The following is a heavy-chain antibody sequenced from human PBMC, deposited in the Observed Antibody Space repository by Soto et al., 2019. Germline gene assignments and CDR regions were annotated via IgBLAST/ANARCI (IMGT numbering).Heavy chain of an antibody. Sequence: QVQLVESGGGGVQPGGSLRLSCAASGFTFSSYAMHWVRQAPGKGLEWVAIISFDGSNKFYADSVKGRFTISRDNSKNTLYMEMSSLRAEDTAVYLCARDLSYCSGGSCYQHDGSDNWGQGTLVTVSS. V-gene: IGHV3-30*03. CDR1: GFTFSSYA. D-gene: IGHD2-15*01. CDR2: ISFDGSNK. CDR3: ARDLSYCSGGSCYQHDGSDN. J-gene: IGHJ4*02.